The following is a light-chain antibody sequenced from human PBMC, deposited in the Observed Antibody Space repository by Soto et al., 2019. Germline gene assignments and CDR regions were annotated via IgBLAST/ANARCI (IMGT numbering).Light chain of an antibody. CDR3: QHYNNWPPYT. CDR2: GAS. V-gene: IGKV3-15*01. CDR1: QSVRSN. Sequence: EIVMTQSPATLSVSPGERATLSCRASQSVRSNLAWYQQKPGQAPRLLIYGASTRATGIPARFSGSGSGTEFTLTISSLQSEDFAVYYCQHYNNWPPYTFGLGTKVEIK. J-gene: IGKJ2*01.